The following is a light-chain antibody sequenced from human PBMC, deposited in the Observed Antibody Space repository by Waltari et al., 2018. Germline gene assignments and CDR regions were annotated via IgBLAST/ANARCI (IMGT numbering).Light chain of an antibody. V-gene: IGKV1-39*01. CDR2: DAS. CDR1: QSISSS. CDR3: QQCYSPPPA. J-gene: IGKJ1*01. Sequence: DIQLTQSPSSLSAAVGDSITITCRASQSISSSLNWYQQKSGEAPKLLIPDASGRQSGVPCSFRGSGSGTDFTHSIRSLRPEVCATYYCQQCYSPPPAFGQGTQGEIQ.